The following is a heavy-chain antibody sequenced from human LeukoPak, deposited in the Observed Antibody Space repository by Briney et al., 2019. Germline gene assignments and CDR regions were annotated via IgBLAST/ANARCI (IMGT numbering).Heavy chain of an antibody. V-gene: IGHV3-9*01. D-gene: IGHD5-12*01. CDR3: AKDRVAMEYYYYYGMDV. J-gene: IGHJ6*02. Sequence: PGGSLRLSCAASGFTFDDYAMHWVRQAPGKGLEWVSGISWNSGGIGYADSVKGRFTISRDNAKNCLYLQMNSLRADDTALYYCAKDRVAMEYYYYYGMDVWGQGTTVTVSS. CDR2: ISWNSGGI. CDR1: GFTFDDYA.